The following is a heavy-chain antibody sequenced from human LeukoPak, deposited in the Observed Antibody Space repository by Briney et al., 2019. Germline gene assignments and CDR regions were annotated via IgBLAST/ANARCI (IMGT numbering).Heavy chain of an antibody. CDR3: ARGMSVLRFLEWPQPEGYYYGMDV. D-gene: IGHD3-3*01. J-gene: IGHJ6*02. CDR1: GFTFSSYS. CDR2: ISSSSSYI. Sequence: GGSLRLSCAASGFTFSSYSMNWVRQAPGKGLEWVSSISSSSSYIYYADSVKGRYTISRDNAKNSLYLQMNSLRAEDTAVYYCARGMSVLRFLEWPQPEGYYYGMDVWGQGTTVTVSS. V-gene: IGHV3-21*01.